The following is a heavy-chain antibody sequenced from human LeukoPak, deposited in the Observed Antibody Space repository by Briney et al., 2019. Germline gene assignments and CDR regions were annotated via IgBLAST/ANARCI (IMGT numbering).Heavy chain of an antibody. Sequence: ASVKVSCKASGYTFTNYAMNWVRQAPGQGLEWMGWINTDTGNPTYAQGFTGRFVFSLDTSVSTAYLQISSLKAEDTAVYYCAGGGGGYCSDNSCYGDYWGQGTLVTVSS. CDR3: AGGGGGYCSDNSCYGDY. J-gene: IGHJ4*02. D-gene: IGHD2-15*01. V-gene: IGHV7-4-1*02. CDR1: GYTFTNYA. CDR2: INTDTGNP.